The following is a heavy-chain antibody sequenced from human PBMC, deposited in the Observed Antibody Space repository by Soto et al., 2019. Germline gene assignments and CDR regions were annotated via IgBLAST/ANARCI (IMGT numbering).Heavy chain of an antibody. CDR1: GYTFTSYG. Sequence: ASVKVSCKASGYTFTSYGISWVRQAPGQGLEWMGWISAYNGNTNYAQKLQGRVTMTTDTSTSTAYMELRSLRSDDTAVYYCARVFSRSCTNGVCYQSPWGQGTLVTVSS. V-gene: IGHV1-18*01. CDR3: ARVFSRSCTNGVCYQSP. D-gene: IGHD2-8*01. CDR2: ISAYNGNT. J-gene: IGHJ4*02.